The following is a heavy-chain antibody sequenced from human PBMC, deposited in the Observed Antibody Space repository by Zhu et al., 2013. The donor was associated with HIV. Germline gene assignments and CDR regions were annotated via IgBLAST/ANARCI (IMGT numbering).Heavy chain of an antibody. J-gene: IGHJ4*02. CDR3: VRDPRGTGAVWGFDH. D-gene: IGHD2-8*02. CDR2: IHHSGST. CDR1: DDSISTYY. Sequence: QVQLLESGPGLVKPSETLSLTCTVSDDSISTYYWSWIRQPPGQGLEWIGFIHHSGSTNYNPSLKSRVTFSIDTSKDQFSLQLSSMTAADTAVYYCVRDPRGTGAVWGFDHWGQGTLVT. V-gene: IGHV4-59*01.